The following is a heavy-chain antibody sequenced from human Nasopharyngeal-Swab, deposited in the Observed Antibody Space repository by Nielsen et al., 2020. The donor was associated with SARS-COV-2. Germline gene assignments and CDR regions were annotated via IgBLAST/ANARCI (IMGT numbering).Heavy chain of an antibody. J-gene: IGHJ5*02. Sequence: ASVKVSCKASGYTFTRYAINWLRQAPGQGPEWMGWIATPTGHPTYAQGFTGRFVFSLDTSVSTAYLQISSLKAEDTAVYYCARDGYFDWLALSWFDPWGQGTLVTVSS. D-gene: IGHD3-9*01. CDR1: GYTFTRYA. CDR2: IATPTGHP. CDR3: ARDGYFDWLALSWFDP. V-gene: IGHV7-4-1*02.